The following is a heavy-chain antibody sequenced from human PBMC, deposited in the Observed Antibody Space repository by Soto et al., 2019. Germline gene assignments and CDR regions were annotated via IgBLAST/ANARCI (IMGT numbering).Heavy chain of an antibody. V-gene: IGHV4-30-4*01. CDR1: GGSISSGDYY. Sequence: NPSETLSLTCTVSGGSISSGDYYWSWIRQPPGKGLEWIGYIYYSGSTYYNPSLKSRVTISVDTSKNQFSLKLSSVTAADTAVYYCARYHQDIVLTVYNSWFDPWGQGTLVTVSS. CDR3: ARYHQDIVLTVYNSWFDP. CDR2: IYYSGST. D-gene: IGHD2-8*01. J-gene: IGHJ5*02.